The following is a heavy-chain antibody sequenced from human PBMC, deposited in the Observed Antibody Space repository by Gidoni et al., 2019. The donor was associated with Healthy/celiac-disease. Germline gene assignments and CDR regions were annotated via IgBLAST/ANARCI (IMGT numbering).Heavy chain of an antibody. CDR1: GFTFADSG. Sequence: EVQLVESGGGVVRPGGSLRLSCAASGFTFADSGMSWVRQAPGKGLEWVSGINWNGGSTGYADSVKGRFTISRDNAKNSLYLQMNSLRAEDTALYYCARAGRYCSGGSCYSWFDPWGQGTLVTVSS. V-gene: IGHV3-20*04. CDR2: INWNGGST. D-gene: IGHD2-15*01. CDR3: ARAGRYCSGGSCYSWFDP. J-gene: IGHJ5*02.